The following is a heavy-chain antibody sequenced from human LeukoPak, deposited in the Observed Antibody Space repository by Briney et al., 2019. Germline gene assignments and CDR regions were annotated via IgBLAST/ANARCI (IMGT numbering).Heavy chain of an antibody. CDR2: TSGSGGST. CDR1: GFTFSSDA. J-gene: IGHJ6*02. CDR3: AKPHCSSTSCPFGFYYGMDV. Sequence: GGSLRLSCAASGFTFSSDAMSWVRQAPGKGLEWVSGTSGSGGSTYYADSVKGRFTISRDNSKNTLYLQMNSLRAEDTAVYYCAKPHCSSTSCPFGFYYGMDVWGQGTTVTVSS. D-gene: IGHD2-2*01. V-gene: IGHV3-23*01.